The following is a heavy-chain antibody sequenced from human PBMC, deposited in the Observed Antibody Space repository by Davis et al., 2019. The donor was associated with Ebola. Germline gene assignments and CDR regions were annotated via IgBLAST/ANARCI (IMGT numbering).Heavy chain of an antibody. V-gene: IGHV1-2*06. CDR3: ARGGTTVTTPLDY. J-gene: IGHJ4*02. D-gene: IGHD4-17*01. CDR2: VVSNNGGT. CDR1: GYTFTNYN. Sequence: ASVKVSCKASGYTFTNYNIHWVRQAPGQGLEWIGRVVSNNGGTHYAQKFQDRVTMTRDTSISTAYMELTSLTSDDTAVYYCARGGTTVTTPLDYWGQGTLVTVSS.